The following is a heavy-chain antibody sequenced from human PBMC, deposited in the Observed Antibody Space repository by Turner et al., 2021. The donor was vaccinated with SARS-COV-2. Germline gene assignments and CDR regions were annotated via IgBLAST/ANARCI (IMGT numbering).Heavy chain of an antibody. D-gene: IGHD3-10*01. J-gene: IGHJ5*02. CDR3: ARAKFRGLISWFDP. V-gene: IGHV3-13*04. Sequence: EVQLVESGGGLVQPGGSLRLSCAASGFTFSNYDMHWVRQAKGKGLEWVSAVGTAGDTYYPGSVKSRFTISRENGKNSLYLQMNSLRAGDTAVYYCARAKFRGLISWFDPWGQGTLVTVSS. CDR1: GFTFSNYD. CDR2: VGTAGDT.